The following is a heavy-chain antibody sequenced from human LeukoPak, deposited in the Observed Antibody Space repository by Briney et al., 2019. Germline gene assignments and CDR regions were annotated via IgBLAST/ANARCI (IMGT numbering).Heavy chain of an antibody. V-gene: IGHV4-31*03. D-gene: IGHD5-18*01. J-gene: IGHJ4*02. CDR1: GGSIGSGGYY. CDR2: ISDSGST. Sequence: SETLSLTCTVSGGSIGSGGYYWTWIRQHPGTGLEWIGHISDSGSTYYNPSLNNRVTISTGTSKRQFSLNLSSVTAADTAVYYCARVRGYSYGELDYWGRGTLVTVSS. CDR3: ARVRGYSYGELDY.